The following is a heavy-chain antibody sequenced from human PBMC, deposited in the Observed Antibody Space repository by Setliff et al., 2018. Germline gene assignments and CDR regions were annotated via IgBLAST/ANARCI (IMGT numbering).Heavy chain of an antibody. CDR1: GYTFTSYY. Sequence: ASVKVSCKASGYTFTSYYMHWVRQAPGQGLEWMGIINPSGGSTSYAQKFQGRVTMTRDTSTSTAYMELSSLRSEDTAVYYCARSSEYYYDSSGYIGHAEYFQHWGQGTLVTVSS. CDR3: ARSSEYYYDSSGYIGHAEYFQH. V-gene: IGHV1-46*01. D-gene: IGHD3-22*01. J-gene: IGHJ1*01. CDR2: INPSGGST.